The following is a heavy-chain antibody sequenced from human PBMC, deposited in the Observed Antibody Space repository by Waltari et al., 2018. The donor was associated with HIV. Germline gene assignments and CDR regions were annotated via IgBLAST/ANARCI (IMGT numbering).Heavy chain of an antibody. CDR2: SYSSGSN. D-gene: IGHD3-16*01. V-gene: IGHV4-30-4*01. Sequence: QVQLQESGPGLVRPSQTLSLTCTVSGGSISSAGYYWSWIRQPPGKGLDWIGNSYSSGSNYYNPSLKSRGTISVDTSKNQFSLKLKSVTAADTAVYYCARGGVSYHDMDVWGQGTTVTVSS. J-gene: IGHJ6*02. CDR3: ARGGVSYHDMDV. CDR1: GGSISSAGYY.